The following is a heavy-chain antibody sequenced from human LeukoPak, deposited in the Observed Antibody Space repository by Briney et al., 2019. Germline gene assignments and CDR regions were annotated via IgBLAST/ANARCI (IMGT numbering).Heavy chain of an antibody. V-gene: IGHV1-2*02. D-gene: IGHD2-21*01. J-gene: IGHJ3*02. CDR3: ARDGIVVVFSFLETEKNAFDI. Sequence: ASVKVSRKASGYTFTGYYMHWVRQAPGQGLEWMGWINPNSGGTNYAQKFQGRVTMTRDTSISTAYMELSRLRSDDTAVYYCARDGIVVVFSFLETEKNAFDIWGQGTMVTVSS. CDR2: INPNSGGT. CDR1: GYTFTGYY.